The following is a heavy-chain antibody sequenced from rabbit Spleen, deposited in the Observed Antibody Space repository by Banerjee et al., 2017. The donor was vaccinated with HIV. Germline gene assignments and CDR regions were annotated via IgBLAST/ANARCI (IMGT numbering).Heavy chain of an antibody. V-gene: IGHV1S45*01. CDR2: IYAGSSGIT. D-gene: IGHD6-1*01. Sequence: QEQLKETGGGLVKPGGSLTLTCTASGFAFSSNYMSWVRQDPGKGLEWIGSIYAGSSGITYYASWAKGRFTITRSTSLNAATLQLNMLTAADTASYFGARSTCGCGSYAWDLWGPGTLVTVS. J-gene: IGHJ4*01. CDR1: GFAFSSNYM. CDR3: ARSTCGCGSYAWDL.